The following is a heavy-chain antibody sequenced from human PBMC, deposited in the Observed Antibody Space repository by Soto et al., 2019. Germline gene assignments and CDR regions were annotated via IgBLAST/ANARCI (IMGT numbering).Heavy chain of an antibody. Sequence: QVQLVESGGGVVQPGRSLRLSCAASEFTFSNFGMHWVRQAPGKGLEWVAAISADGSDKYFSGSVKGPFTISRDNSKNTLFLQMNSLRVEDTAVYYCVKGSDVARQELDYWGQGTLVTVSS. D-gene: IGHD3-3*01. CDR2: ISADGSDK. J-gene: IGHJ4*02. CDR3: VKGSDVARQELDY. CDR1: EFTFSNFG. V-gene: IGHV3-30*18.